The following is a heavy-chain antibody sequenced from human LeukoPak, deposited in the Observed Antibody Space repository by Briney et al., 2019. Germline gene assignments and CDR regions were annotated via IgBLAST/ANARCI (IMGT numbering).Heavy chain of an antibody. J-gene: IGHJ6*02. V-gene: IGHV1-69*13. CDR1: GGTFSSYA. CDR3: ARVWVTLSEYYYYYGMDV. Sequence: GASVKVSCKASGGTFSSYAISWVRQAPGQGLEWTGGIIPIFGTANYAQKFQGRVTITADESTSTAYMELSSLRSEDTAVYYCARVWVTLSEYYYYYGMDVWGQGTTVTVSS. CDR2: IIPIFGTA. D-gene: IGHD2-21*02.